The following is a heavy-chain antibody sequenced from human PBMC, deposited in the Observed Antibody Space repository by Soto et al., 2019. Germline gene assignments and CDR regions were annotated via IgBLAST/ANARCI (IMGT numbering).Heavy chain of an antibody. V-gene: IGHV4-59*08. CDR2: IYYSGST. Sequence: SGTPSLTRTVSGGSLSSYYWGRIRQPPGKGLEWIGYIYYSGSTNYNPSLKSRVTISVDTSKNQFSLKLSSVTAADTAVYYCAGYTARGFDYWGQGTLVTVSS. D-gene: IGHD5-12*01. CDR1: GGSLSSYY. CDR3: AGYTARGFDY. J-gene: IGHJ4*02.